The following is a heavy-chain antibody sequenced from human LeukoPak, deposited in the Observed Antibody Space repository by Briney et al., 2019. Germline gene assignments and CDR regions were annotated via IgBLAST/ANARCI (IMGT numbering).Heavy chain of an antibody. D-gene: IGHD3-22*01. V-gene: IGHV4-59*08. CDR1: GGSLSSYY. CDR3: ARLLASYDSSGPLYYFDY. J-gene: IGHJ4*02. CDR2: IYYSGST. Sequence: SETLSLTCTVSGGSLSSYYWSWIRQPPGKGLEWIGYIYYSGSTNYNPSLKSRVTISVDTSKNQFSLKLSSVTAADTAVYYCARLLASYDSSGPLYYFDYWGQGTLVTVSS.